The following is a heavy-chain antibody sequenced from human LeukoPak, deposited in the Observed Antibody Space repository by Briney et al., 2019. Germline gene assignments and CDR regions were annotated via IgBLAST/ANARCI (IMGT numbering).Heavy chain of an antibody. V-gene: IGHV3-48*01. D-gene: IGHD6-19*01. J-gene: IGHJ3*02. CDR1: GFTFSSYS. CDR3: ARDSLAVAGTILEGGGFDAFDI. CDR2: ISSSSSTI. Sequence: GGSLRLSCAASGFTFSSYSMNWVRQAPGKGLEWVSYISSSSSTIYYADSVKGRFTISRDNAKNSLYLQMNSLRAEDTAVYYCARDSLAVAGTILEGGGFDAFDIWGQGTMVTVSS.